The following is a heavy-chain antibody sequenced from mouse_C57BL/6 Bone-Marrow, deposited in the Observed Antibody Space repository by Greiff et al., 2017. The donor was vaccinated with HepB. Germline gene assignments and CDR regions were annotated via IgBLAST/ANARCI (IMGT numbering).Heavy chain of an antibody. CDR1: GFNFQDDY. J-gene: IGHJ2*01. CDR2: IDPENGDT. D-gene: IGHD1-1*01. Sequence: EVQLQQSGAELVRPGASVKLSCTASGFNFQDDYMHWVKQRPEQGLEWIGWIDPENGDTEYASKFQGKATITADTSSNTAYLQLSSLTSEDTAVYYCTTTYYYGSSYNYWGQGTTLTVSS. V-gene: IGHV14-4*01. CDR3: TTTYYYGSSYNY.